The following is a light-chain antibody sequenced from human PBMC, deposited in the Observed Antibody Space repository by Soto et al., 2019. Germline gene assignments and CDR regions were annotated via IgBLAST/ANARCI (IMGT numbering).Light chain of an antibody. J-gene: IGLJ2*01. CDR3: SSFTTDTTMI. Sequence: QSALTQPASVSGSPGQSITIPCAGTSSDVGGYNYVSWYQQHPGKAPKLMIYEVSDRPSGVSDRFSGFKSGDTASLTISGLQADDEAYYYCSSFTTDTTMIFGGGTKLTVL. V-gene: IGLV2-14*01. CDR1: SSDVGGYNY. CDR2: EVS.